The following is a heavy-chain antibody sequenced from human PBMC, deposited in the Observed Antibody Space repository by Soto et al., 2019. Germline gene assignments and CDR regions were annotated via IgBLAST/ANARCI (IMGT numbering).Heavy chain of an antibody. V-gene: IGHV4-59*08. CDR1: GGSISSYY. Sequence: SETLSLTCTVSGGSISSYYWSWIRQTPGKGLEWIGYIYYSGSTNYNPSLKSRVTISVDTSKNQFSLKLSSVTAADTAVYYCARLKYGDYVEFDYWGQGTLVTVSS. D-gene: IGHD4-17*01. J-gene: IGHJ4*02. CDR2: IYYSGST. CDR3: ARLKYGDYVEFDY.